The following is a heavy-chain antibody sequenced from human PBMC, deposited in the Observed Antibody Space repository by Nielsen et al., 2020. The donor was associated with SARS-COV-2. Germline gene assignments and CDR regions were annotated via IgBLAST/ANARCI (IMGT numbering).Heavy chain of an antibody. V-gene: IGHV3-20*04. Sequence: GESLKISCAASGFTFDDYGMSWVRQAPGKGLEWVSGINWNGGSTGYADSVKGRFTISRDNSKNTLYLQMNSLRAEDTAVYYCAREVGGRYYYGMDVWGQRTTVTVSS. CDR2: INWNGGST. J-gene: IGHJ6*02. CDR1: GFTFDDYG. CDR3: AREVGGRYYYGMDV. D-gene: IGHD3-16*01.